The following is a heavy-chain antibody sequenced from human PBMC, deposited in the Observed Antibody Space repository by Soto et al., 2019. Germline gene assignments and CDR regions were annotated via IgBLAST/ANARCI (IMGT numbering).Heavy chain of an antibody. J-gene: IGHJ5*02. CDR1: GGSISSYY. CDR2: IYYSGST. D-gene: IGHD1-26*01. V-gene: IGHV4-59*01. CDR3: AAGGGLNWFDP. Sequence: SETLSLTCTVSGGSISSYYWSWIRQPPGKGLEWIGYIYYSGSTNYNPSLKSRVTISVDTSKNQFYMKLSSVTAADTAVYYCAAGGGLNWFDPWGQGTLVTVSS.